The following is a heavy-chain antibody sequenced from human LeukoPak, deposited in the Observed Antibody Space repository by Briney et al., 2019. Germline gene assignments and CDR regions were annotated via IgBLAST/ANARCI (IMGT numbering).Heavy chain of an antibody. V-gene: IGHV1-2*04. CDR1: GYTFTGYY. D-gene: IGHD2-21*01. CDR2: INPNSGGT. Sequence: ASVKVSCKASGYTFTGYYMHWVRQAPGQGLEWMGWINPNSGGTNYAQKFQGWVTMTRDTPISTAYMELSSLRSDDTAVYYCARDLGYCGGDCYSRGDWFDPWGQGTLVTVSS. J-gene: IGHJ5*02. CDR3: ARDLGYCGGDCYSRGDWFDP.